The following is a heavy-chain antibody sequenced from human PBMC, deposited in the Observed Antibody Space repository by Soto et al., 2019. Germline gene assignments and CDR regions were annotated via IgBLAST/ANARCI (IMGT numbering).Heavy chain of an antibody. CDR3: ARDPGYDSSYGPYHYYGMDV. D-gene: IGHD3-22*01. Sequence: PSETLSLTCTVSGGSISSGDYYWSWIRQPPGKGLEWIGYIYYSGSTYYNPSLKSRVTISVDTSKNQFSLKLSSVTAADTAVYYCARDPGYDSSYGPYHYYGMDVWGQGTTVTVSS. CDR1: GGSISSGDYY. CDR2: IYYSGST. J-gene: IGHJ6*02. V-gene: IGHV4-30-4*01.